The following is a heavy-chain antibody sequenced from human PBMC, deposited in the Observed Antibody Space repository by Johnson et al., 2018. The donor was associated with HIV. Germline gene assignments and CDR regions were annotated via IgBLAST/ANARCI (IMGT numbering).Heavy chain of an antibody. CDR2: ISGSGGAI. CDR3: AREERWLQFPAFDV. Sequence: VQVVESGGGLVKPGGSLRLSCAASGFTFSDYYMSWIRQAPGKGLEWVSYISGSGGAIYYADSVKGRFTISRGNAKNSLHLQMNSLKTEDTAVYYCAREERWLQFPAFDVWGQGTVVTVSS. D-gene: IGHD5-24*01. V-gene: IGHV3-11*01. CDR1: GFTFSDYY. J-gene: IGHJ3*01.